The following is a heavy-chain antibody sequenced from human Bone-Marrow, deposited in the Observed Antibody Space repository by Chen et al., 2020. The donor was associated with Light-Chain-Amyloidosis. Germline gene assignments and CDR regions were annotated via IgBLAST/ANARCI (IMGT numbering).Heavy chain of an antibody. CDR3: AREGGGVEGRPFDY. CDR2: ISDDGTKK. J-gene: IGHJ4*02. D-gene: IGHD3-16*01. CDR1: GFRFRNYA. V-gene: IGHV3-30-3*01. Sequence: QVQLVASGGGAVQPGRSLSLSCAASGFRFRNYAMHWVRQTPDKGLGWLAVISDDGTKKFYRDSVQGRFTISRDNSKTTLYMAMDTLTVEDTAIYYCAREGGGVEGRPFDYWGQGALVTVSS.